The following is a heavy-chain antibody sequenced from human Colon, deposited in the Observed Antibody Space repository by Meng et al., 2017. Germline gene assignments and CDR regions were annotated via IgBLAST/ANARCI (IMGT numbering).Heavy chain of an antibody. V-gene: IGHV4-39*07. Sequence: ESLKISCYVSGGSISGGTYFWAWIRQPPGKGLDYIGSVSYNGLTYYNPSLKSRVTILEDTSTNQLSLRLTSVTAADTAVYYCARGSGKGIDFWGQGRLVTVSS. CDR2: VSYNGLT. D-gene: IGHD3-10*01. CDR3: ARGSGKGIDF. J-gene: IGHJ4*02. CDR1: GGSISGGTYF.